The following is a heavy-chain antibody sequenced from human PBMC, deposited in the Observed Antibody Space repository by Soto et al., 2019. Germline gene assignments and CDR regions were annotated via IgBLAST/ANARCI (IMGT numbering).Heavy chain of an antibody. CDR3: AREDDCYNTSGSIEYFQH. CDR2: INSIGRTT. D-gene: IGHD2-21*01. Sequence: QVQLVESGGGLVKPGGSLRLSCAVSGFTFSDYYMSWIRQAPGKGLEWVSYINSIGRTTYYADSVKGRFTISRDNAKNALYLQMNSLRAEDTAVYYCAREDDCYNTSGSIEYFQHWGQGTLVTVSS. CDR1: GFTFSDYY. V-gene: IGHV3-11*01. J-gene: IGHJ1*01.